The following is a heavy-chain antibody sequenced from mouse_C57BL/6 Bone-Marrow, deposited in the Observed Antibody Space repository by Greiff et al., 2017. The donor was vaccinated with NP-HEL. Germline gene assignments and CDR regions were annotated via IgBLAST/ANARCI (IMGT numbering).Heavy chain of an antibody. Sequence: QVQLQQSGAELVRPGASVTLSCEASGYTFTDYEMHWVKQTPVHGLEWIGAIDPETGGTAYNQKFKGKAILTADKSSSTAYMELRSLTSEDSAVYYCTRPPITTHAMDYWGQGTSVTVSS. CDR3: TRPPITTHAMDY. J-gene: IGHJ4*01. CDR2: IDPETGGT. D-gene: IGHD1-1*01. V-gene: IGHV1-15*01. CDR1: GYTFTDYE.